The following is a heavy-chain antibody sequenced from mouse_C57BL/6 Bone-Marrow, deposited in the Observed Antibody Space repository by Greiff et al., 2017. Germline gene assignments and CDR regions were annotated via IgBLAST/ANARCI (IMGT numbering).Heavy chain of an antibody. CDR3: ARAPPNKSWFAY. J-gene: IGHJ3*01. V-gene: IGHV1-82*01. Sequence: VKLQESGPDLVKPGASVKISCKASGYAFSSSWMNWVKQWPGKGLAWVGRICPGDGDTNYNGEFKGKGTLTADKSASTAHMQLRSLTSEASAVYFCARAPPNKSWFAYWGQGTLVTVSA. CDR1: GYAFSSSW. CDR2: ICPGDGDT.